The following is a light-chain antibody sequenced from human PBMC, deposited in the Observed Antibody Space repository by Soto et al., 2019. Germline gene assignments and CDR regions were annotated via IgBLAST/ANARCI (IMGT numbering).Light chain of an antibody. Sequence: QMTQSPSTLSASVGDRVTITCRASESFNRWLAWFQQKPGKAPNLLIYEASTLEDGVPSRFSGSGSGTEFTLTISGLQPDDFATYYCLPYNSYPRTFGQGTTVEIK. CDR3: LPYNSYPRT. V-gene: IGKV1-5*03. CDR1: ESFNRW. J-gene: IGKJ1*01. CDR2: EAS.